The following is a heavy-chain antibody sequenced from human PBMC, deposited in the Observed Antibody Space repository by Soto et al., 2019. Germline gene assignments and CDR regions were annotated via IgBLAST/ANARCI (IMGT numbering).Heavy chain of an antibody. Sequence: ASVKVSCKASGGTFSSYAISWVRQAPGQGLEWMGGIIPIFGTANYAQKFQGRVTITADKSTSTAYMELSSLRSEDTAVYYCARVGPGYSSSWSPGGFDPWGQGTLVTVSS. CDR1: GGTFSSYA. CDR3: ARVGPGYSSSWSPGGFDP. D-gene: IGHD6-13*01. CDR2: IIPIFGTA. V-gene: IGHV1-69*06. J-gene: IGHJ5*02.